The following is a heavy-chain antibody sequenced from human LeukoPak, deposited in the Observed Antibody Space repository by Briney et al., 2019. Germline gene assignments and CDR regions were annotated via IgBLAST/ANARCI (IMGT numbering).Heavy chain of an antibody. CDR1: GFTFDDYT. J-gene: IGHJ6*02. Sequence: GGSLRLSCAASGFTFDDYTMHWVRQAPGKGLEWVFLISWDGGSTYYADSVKGRFTISRDNSKNSLYLQMNSLRTEDTALYYCAKGGRAGYYVGARRYYYYYGMDVWAKGPRSPSP. V-gene: IGHV3-43*01. D-gene: IGHD3-9*01. CDR3: AKGGRAGYYVGARRYYYYYGMDV. CDR2: ISWDGGST.